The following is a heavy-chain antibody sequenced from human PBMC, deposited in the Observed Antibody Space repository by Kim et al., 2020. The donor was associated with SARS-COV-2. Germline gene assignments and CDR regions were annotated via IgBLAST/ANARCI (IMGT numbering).Heavy chain of an antibody. Sequence: GESLKISCKGSGYSFTNYWVGWVRQMPGKGLEWMGIIYPGDSDTRYSPSFQGQVTISADKSISTAYLQWSSLKASDTAMYYCARQSTDSDFWSGYSSGYFDYWGQGTLVTVSS. J-gene: IGHJ4*02. V-gene: IGHV5-51*01. CDR3: ARQSTDSDFWSGYSSGYFDY. D-gene: IGHD3-3*01. CDR1: GYSFTNYW. CDR2: IYPGDSDT.